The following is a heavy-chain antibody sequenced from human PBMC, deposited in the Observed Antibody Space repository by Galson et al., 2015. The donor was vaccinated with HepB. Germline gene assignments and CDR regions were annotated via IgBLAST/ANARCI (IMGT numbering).Heavy chain of an antibody. V-gene: IGHV3-21*06. Sequence: SLRLSCAASGFTFSAYDMYWVRQAPGKGLEWVSSITTSSSYIYYADSMRGRFTISRDNAKNSLFLQMVSLRAEDTAVYYCAKAGCSGAGCYLRYSWIDSWGQGTLVTVSS. CDR1: GFTFSAYD. D-gene: IGHD2-2*01. CDR2: ITTSSSYI. CDR3: AKAGCSGAGCYLRYSWIDS. J-gene: IGHJ5*01.